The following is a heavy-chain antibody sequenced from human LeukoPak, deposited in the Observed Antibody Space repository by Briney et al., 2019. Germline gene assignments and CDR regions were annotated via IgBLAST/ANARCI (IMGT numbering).Heavy chain of an antibody. D-gene: IGHD2-2*01. J-gene: IGHJ3*02. CDR1: GCTFTGYY. CDR3: TRDNLGYCSSTSCYGDAFDI. V-gene: IGHV1-2*02. Sequence: GASVKVSCKASGCTFTGYYMHWVRQAPGQGLEWMGWINPNSGGTIYAQKFQGRVTMTRDTSISTAYMELSRLRSDDTAVYYCTRDNLGYCSSTSCYGDAFDIWGQGTMVTVSS. CDR2: INPNSGGT.